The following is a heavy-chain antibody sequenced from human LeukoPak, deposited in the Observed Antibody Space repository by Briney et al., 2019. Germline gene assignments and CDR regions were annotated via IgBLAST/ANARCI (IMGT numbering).Heavy chain of an antibody. CDR1: GYTFTGYY. D-gene: IGHD5-12*01. J-gene: IGHJ4*02. V-gene: IGHV1-46*01. Sequence: GASVKVSCKASGYTFTGYYIHWVRQAPGRGLEWMGIINPSGDSTSYAQKFQGRVTVTRDTSTSTVYMELSSLRSEDTAVYYCAREGQFSGYDTVDYWGQGTLVTVS. CDR2: INPSGDST. CDR3: AREGQFSGYDTVDY.